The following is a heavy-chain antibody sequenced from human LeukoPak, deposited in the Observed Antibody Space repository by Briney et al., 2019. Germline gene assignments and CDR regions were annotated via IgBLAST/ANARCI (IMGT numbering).Heavy chain of an antibody. CDR1: GFTFSSYG. CDR2: IRYDGSNK. V-gene: IGHV3-30*02. Sequence: GGSLRLSCAASGFTFSSYGMHWVRQAPGKGLEWVAFIRYDGSNKYYADSVKGRFTISRDNSKNTLYLQMNSLRAEDTAVYYCAKDRSIAARPTGVFDYWGQGTLVTVSS. D-gene: IGHD6-6*01. CDR3: AKDRSIAARPTGVFDY. J-gene: IGHJ4*02.